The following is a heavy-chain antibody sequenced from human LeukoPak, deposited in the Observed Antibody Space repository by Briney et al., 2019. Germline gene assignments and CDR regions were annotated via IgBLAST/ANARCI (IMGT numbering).Heavy chain of an antibody. V-gene: IGHV3-30*18. CDR1: GFTFSSYG. CDR3: AKEPSTAPYYYGMDV. J-gene: IGHJ6*02. CDR2: ISYDGSNK. Sequence: GGSLRLSCAASGFTFSSYGMHWVRQAPGKGLEWVAVISYDGSNKYYADSVKGRFTISRDNSKNTLYLQMNSLRAEDTAVYYCAKEPSTAPYYYGMDVWGQGTTVTVSS.